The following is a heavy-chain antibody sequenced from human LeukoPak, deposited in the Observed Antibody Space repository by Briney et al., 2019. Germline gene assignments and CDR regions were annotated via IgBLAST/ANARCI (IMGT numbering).Heavy chain of an antibody. Sequence: PGGSLRLPCAASGFTFSSYGMHWVRQAPGKGLEWVAFIRYDGSNKYYADSVKGRFTISRDNSKNTLYLQMNSLRAEDTAVYYCAKAQVVPAAIRYYYMDVWGKGTTVTISS. CDR1: GFTFSSYG. CDR2: IRYDGSNK. V-gene: IGHV3-30*02. D-gene: IGHD2-2*01. J-gene: IGHJ6*03. CDR3: AKAQVVPAAIRYYYMDV.